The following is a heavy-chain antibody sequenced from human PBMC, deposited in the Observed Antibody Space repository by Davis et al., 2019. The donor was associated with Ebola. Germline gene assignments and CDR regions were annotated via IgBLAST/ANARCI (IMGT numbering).Heavy chain of an antibody. CDR1: GVSISNYY. Sequence: PSETLSLTCTVSGVSISNYYWSWIRQPAGKGLEWIGRLYTSGSTIYNPSLKSRVSMSVDTSKNQISLNLRSVTAADTAVYYCVRFGRGAYWGQGTLVTVSS. D-gene: IGHD3-16*01. CDR2: LYTSGST. CDR3: VRFGRGAY. J-gene: IGHJ4*02. V-gene: IGHV4-4*07.